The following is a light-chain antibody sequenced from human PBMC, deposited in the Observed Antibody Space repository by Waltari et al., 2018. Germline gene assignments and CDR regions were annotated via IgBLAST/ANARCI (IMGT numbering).Light chain of an antibody. CDR2: KAS. Sequence: DIQLTQSPSTLSASGGDSVTITFRASQSISSWLAWYQQKPWKAPKILIYKASSLESGVPSRFSGSGSGTEFTLTISSLQPDDFATYYCQQYNSYPYTFGQGTKLEIK. J-gene: IGKJ2*01. CDR3: QQYNSYPYT. V-gene: IGKV1-5*03. CDR1: QSISSW.